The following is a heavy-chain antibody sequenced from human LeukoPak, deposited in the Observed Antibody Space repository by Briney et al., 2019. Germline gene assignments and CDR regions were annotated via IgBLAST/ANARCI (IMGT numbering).Heavy chain of an antibody. J-gene: IGHJ3*02. D-gene: IGHD3-22*01. CDR1: GGSISSGGYY. CDR3: ARLIYDSSGYYDAFDI. CDR2: IYYSGST. Sequence: SETLSLTCTVSGGSISSGGYYWSWIRQHPGKGLEWIGYIYYSGSTYYNPSLKSRVTISVDTSKNQFSLKLSSVTAADTAVYYCARLIYDSSGYYDAFDIWGQGTMVTVSS. V-gene: IGHV4-31*03.